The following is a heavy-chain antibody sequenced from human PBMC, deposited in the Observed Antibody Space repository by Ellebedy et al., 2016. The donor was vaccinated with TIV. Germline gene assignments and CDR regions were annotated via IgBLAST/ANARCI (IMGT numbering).Heavy chain of an antibody. J-gene: IGHJ4*02. D-gene: IGHD2-15*01. Sequence: GESLKISCAASGFTFNKYAMSWVRQAPGRGLEWVAAISGRDTGTYHADSVKGRFTISRDNSKNTLYLQMNSLRVEDTAVYYCAKSPLGSCSGAICYQLDYWGQGTLVAVSS. CDR2: ISGRDTGT. CDR3: AKSPLGSCSGAICYQLDY. CDR1: GFTFNKYA. V-gene: IGHV3-23*01.